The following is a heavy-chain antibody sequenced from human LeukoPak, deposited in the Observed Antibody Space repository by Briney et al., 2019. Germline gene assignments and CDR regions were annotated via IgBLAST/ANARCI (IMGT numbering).Heavy chain of an antibody. CDR2: ISGSRGSR. D-gene: IGHD4-11*01. Sequence: GGALRLSCAASGFTVSSYAMSWFRQAPGKGLELVSAISGSRGSRYYADSVKGRFTISRDKSTNTLDLQMNSLRPAENAVYYCAKGYYGNYVAVDYWGQGTVVTVSS. V-gene: IGHV3-23*01. CDR1: GFTVSSYA. J-gene: IGHJ4*02. CDR3: AKGYYGNYVAVDY.